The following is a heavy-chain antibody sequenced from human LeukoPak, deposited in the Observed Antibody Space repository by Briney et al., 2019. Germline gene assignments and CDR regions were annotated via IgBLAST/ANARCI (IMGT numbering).Heavy chain of an antibody. CDR3: AREAYDFWSGYYSDYYYYMDV. CDR2: ISSSGSTI. CDR1: GFTFSDYY. V-gene: IGHV3-11*01. D-gene: IGHD3-3*01. Sequence: PGGSLRLSCAASGFTFSDYYMSWIRQAPGKGLEWVSYISSSGSTIYYADSVKGRFTISRDNAKNSLYLQMNSLRAEDTAVYYCAREAYDFWSGYYSDYYYYMDVWGKGTTVTVSS. J-gene: IGHJ6*03.